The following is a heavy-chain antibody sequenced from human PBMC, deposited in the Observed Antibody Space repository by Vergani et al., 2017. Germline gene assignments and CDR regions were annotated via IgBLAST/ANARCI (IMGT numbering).Heavy chain of an antibody. Sequence: QVQLVESGGGVVQPGRSLRLSCAASGFTFNQYGMHWVRQAPGKGLEWVAVTWYDGNNKQYADSVKGRFTISRDNSKSTMYLQMNSLRDEDMAVYYCARDRGSGYYGSWWASFDYWGQGTLVTVSS. CDR3: ARDRGSGYYGSWWASFDY. D-gene: IGHD3-10*01. CDR2: TWYDGNNK. CDR1: GFTFNQYG. V-gene: IGHV3-33*01. J-gene: IGHJ4*02.